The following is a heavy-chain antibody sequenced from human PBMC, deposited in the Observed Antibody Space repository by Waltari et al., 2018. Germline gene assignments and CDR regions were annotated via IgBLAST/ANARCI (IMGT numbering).Heavy chain of an antibody. J-gene: IGHJ4*02. Sequence: EVQVVESGGGLVQPGGSLRLSCSTFVFSFSSYWMDWVRQAPGKGLEWVAIIKGDGSEKHYVDSAKGRFTISRDNARNSLFLQMNSLRAEDTAVYFCARGRGYIIDYWGQGSLVTVSS. CDR2: IKGDGSEK. CDR3: ARGRGYIIDY. V-gene: IGHV3-7*01. CDR1: VFSFSSYW. D-gene: IGHD3-22*01.